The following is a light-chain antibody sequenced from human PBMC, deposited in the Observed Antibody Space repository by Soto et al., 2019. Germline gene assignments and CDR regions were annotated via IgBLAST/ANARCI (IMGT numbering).Light chain of an antibody. CDR2: KAS. CDR1: QSISTW. Sequence: DIQMTQSPSTLSASVGDRVTITCRASQSISTWLAWYQQKPGKAPKLLIYKASTLESGVPSRFSGSGSGTDFALTISSLQPDDFAAYYCQHYNNYPLTFGPGTKVDIK. V-gene: IGKV1-5*03. J-gene: IGKJ3*01. CDR3: QHYNNYPLT.